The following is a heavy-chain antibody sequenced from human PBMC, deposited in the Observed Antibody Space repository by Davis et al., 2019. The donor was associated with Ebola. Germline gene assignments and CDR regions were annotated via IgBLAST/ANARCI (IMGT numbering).Heavy chain of an antibody. CDR1: GYSFTSYW. D-gene: IGHD5-12*01. CDR2: IYPGDSDT. V-gene: IGHV5-51*01. CDR3: ASRVATTPNDAFDI. J-gene: IGHJ3*02. Sequence: GSLRLSCKGSGYSFTSYWIGWVRQMPGKGLEWMGIIYPGDSDTRYSPSFQGPVTISADKSISTAYLQWSSLKASDTAMYYCASRVATTPNDAFDIWGQGTMVTVSS.